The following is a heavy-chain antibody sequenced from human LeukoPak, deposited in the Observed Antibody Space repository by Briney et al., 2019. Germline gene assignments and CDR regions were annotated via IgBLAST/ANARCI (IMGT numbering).Heavy chain of an antibody. D-gene: IGHD3-10*01. CDR2: IESKGDGETT. Sequence: GGSLRLSCAASGFTFTNAWMTWVRQAPGKGLEWVGRIESKGDGETTDYAEPVKGRFSMSRDDSEATMYLQMYGLEAEDTAVYYCATDRGLTMIRGVIVDWGQGALVTVSS. V-gene: IGHV3-15*04. CDR1: GFTFTNAW. CDR3: ATDRGLTMIRGVIVD. J-gene: IGHJ4*02.